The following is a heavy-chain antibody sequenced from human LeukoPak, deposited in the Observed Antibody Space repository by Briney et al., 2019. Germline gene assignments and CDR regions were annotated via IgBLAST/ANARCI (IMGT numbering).Heavy chain of an antibody. J-gene: IGHJ3*02. CDR3: ARDPPRYSSSWYGRVAFDI. V-gene: IGHV4-59*12. D-gene: IGHD6-13*01. Sequence: PSETLSLTCTVSGASISRYYWSWVRQPPGKGLEWVGYIYYSGRTNYNPSLKSRVTISLDTSENQFSLKLSSVTAADTAVYYCARDPPRYSSSWYGRVAFDIWGQGTMVTVSS. CDR2: IYYSGRT. CDR1: GASISRYY.